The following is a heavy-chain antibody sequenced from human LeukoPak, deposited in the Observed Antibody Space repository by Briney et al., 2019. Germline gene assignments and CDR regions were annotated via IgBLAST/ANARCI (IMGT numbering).Heavy chain of an antibody. CDR3: ALPLGGAFDI. V-gene: IGHV4-39*07. J-gene: IGHJ3*02. CDR2: IYYSGST. Sequence: PSETLSLTCSVSGGSINSYYWGWIRQPPGRGLEWIGTIYYSGSTYSNPSLKSRVTMSVDTSKNQFSLKLSSVTAADTAVYYCALPLGGAFDIWGQGTMVTVSS. CDR1: GGSINSYY. D-gene: IGHD3-16*01.